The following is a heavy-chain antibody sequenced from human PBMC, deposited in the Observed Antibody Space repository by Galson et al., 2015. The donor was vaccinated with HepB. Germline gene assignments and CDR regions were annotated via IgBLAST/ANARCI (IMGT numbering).Heavy chain of an antibody. CDR2: IWYDGSNK. Sequence: SLRLSCAASGFTFSSYGMHWVRQAPGKGLEWVAVIWYDGSNKYYADSVKGRFTISRDNSKNTLYLQMNSLRAEDTAVYYCARDSTGDYAFDYWGQGTLVTVSS. CDR3: ARDSTGDYAFDY. J-gene: IGHJ4*02. D-gene: IGHD4-17*01. CDR1: GFTFSSYG. V-gene: IGHV3-33*08.